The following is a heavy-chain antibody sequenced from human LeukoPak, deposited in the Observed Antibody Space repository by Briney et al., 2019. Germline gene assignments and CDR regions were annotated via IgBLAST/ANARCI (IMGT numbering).Heavy chain of an antibody. CDR2: ISGSGGST. V-gene: IGHV3-23*01. D-gene: IGHD2-2*02. CDR3: AKGQEVPAAIAWNY. CDR1: GFTFSSYA. Sequence: PGGSLRLSCAASGFTFSSYAMSWVRQAPGKGLGWVSAISGSGGSTYYADSVKGRFTISRDNSKNTLYLQMNSLRAEDTAVYYCAKGQEVPAAIAWNYWGQGTLVTVSS. J-gene: IGHJ4*02.